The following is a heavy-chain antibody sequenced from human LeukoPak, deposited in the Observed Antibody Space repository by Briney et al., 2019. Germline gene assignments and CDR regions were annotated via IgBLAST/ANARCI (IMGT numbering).Heavy chain of an antibody. D-gene: IGHD3-3*01. V-gene: IGHV3-23*01. CDR1: DFTFSSYA. CDR2: ICDSGGST. CDR3: AKDRVTIFGVVIPPDAFDI. Sequence: GGSLRLSCAASDFTFSSYAMSWVRQAPGKGLEWVSAICDSGGSTLYADSVKGRFTISSDNSNNTLYLQMNSLRAEDTAVYYCAKDRVTIFGVVIPPDAFDIWGQGTMVTVSS. J-gene: IGHJ3*02.